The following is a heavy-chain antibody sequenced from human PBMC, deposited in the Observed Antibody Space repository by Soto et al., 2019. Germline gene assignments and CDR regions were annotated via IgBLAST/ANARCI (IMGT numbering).Heavy chain of an antibody. V-gene: IGHV4-59*08. Sequence: SETLSLTCTVSGGSISNYYWSWVRQPPGKGLEWIGYVYYSGSTNYNPSLRSRVTMSVDTSKNQFSLKLSSVTAADTAVYYCARLAVAGRKEFDYWGQGTLVTVSS. J-gene: IGHJ4*02. D-gene: IGHD6-19*01. CDR1: GGSISNYY. CDR2: VYYSGST. CDR3: ARLAVAGRKEFDY.